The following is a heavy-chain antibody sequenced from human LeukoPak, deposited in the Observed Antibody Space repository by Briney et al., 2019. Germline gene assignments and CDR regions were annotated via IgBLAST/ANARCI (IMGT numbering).Heavy chain of an antibody. CDR1: GVSISSSEW. CDR2: IHRAGRT. CDR3: GKTDIYFNPIDY. D-gene: IGHD3-9*01. V-gene: IGHV4-4*02. J-gene: IGHJ4*02. Sequence: KASETLSITCAVSGVSISSSEWWIWVRQPPGQGLEWIGEIHRAGRTKYNPSLKSRVTMSMDYSKNQFSLNVSSVTAADTAIYYCGKTDIYFNPIDYWGPGSLVTVSS.